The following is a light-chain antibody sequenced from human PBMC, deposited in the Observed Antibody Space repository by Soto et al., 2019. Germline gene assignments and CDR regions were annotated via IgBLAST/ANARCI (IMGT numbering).Light chain of an antibody. V-gene: IGLV2-14*01. CDR1: SSDVGDYNF. CDR2: EVT. CDR3: SSFTRSSTLYV. J-gene: IGLJ7*01. Sequence: QSVLTQPASVSGSPGQSITISCTGTSSDVGDYNFISWYQQHPGKAPKLIIFEVTTRPSGVSNRFSGSKSGNTASLTISGLQPEDEADYYCSSFTRSSTLYVFGIGTQLTVL.